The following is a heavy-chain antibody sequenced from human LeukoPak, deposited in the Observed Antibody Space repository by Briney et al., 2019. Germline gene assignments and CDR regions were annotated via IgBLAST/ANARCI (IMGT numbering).Heavy chain of an antibody. D-gene: IGHD6-13*01. CDR2: ISGSGGST. Sequence: GGSLRLSCAGSGFTFSLYAMSWVRQAPGKGLEWVSAISGSGGSTYYADSVKGRFTISRDNSKNTLYLQMNSLRAEDTAVYYCAKGVAAAGYYYYYYMDVWGKGTTVTVSS. V-gene: IGHV3-23*01. CDR3: AKGVAAAGYYYYYYMDV. CDR1: GFTFSLYA. J-gene: IGHJ6*03.